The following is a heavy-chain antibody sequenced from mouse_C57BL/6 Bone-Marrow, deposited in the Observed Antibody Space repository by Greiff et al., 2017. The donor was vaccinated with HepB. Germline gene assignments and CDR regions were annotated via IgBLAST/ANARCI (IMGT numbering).Heavy chain of an antibody. Sequence: QVQLKESGPGLVQPSQSLSITCTVSGFSLTSYGVHWVRQSPGKGLEWLGVIWSGGSTDYNAAFISRLSISKDNSKSQVFFKMNSLQADDTAIYYCARKGSYYYGSSMAYWGQGTLVTVSA. V-gene: IGHV2-2*01. J-gene: IGHJ3*01. CDR2: IWSGGST. CDR3: ARKGSYYYGSSMAY. CDR1: GFSLTSYG. D-gene: IGHD1-1*01.